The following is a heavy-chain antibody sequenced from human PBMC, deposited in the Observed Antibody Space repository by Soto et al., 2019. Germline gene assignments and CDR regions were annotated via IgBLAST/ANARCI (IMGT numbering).Heavy chain of an antibody. D-gene: IGHD1-26*01. CDR3: AKDLAGSRFDY. Sequence: LRLSCAASGFTFSSYGMHWVRQAPGKGLEWVAVISYDGSNKYYADSVKGRFTISRDNSKNTLYLQMNSLRAEDTAVYYCAKDLAGSRFDYWGQGTLVTVSS. J-gene: IGHJ4*02. V-gene: IGHV3-30*18. CDR1: GFTFSSYG. CDR2: ISYDGSNK.